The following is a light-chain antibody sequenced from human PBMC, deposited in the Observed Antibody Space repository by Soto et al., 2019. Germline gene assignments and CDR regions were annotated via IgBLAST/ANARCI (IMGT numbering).Light chain of an antibody. CDR2: LGS. V-gene: IGKV2-28*01. CDR1: QSILHTNGYNY. Sequence: DIVLTQSPVSLNVTPGDRSSTSCRSRQSILHTNGYNYLDWYLQKPGQSPQLLIYLGSNRASGVPDRFSGSGSGSDFTLKISRVEAEDVGVYYCMQALQTPPTFGGGTKVDIK. J-gene: IGKJ4*01. CDR3: MQALQTPPT.